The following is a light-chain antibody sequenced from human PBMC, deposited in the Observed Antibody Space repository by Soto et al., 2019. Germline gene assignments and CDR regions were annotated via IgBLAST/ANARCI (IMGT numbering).Light chain of an antibody. V-gene: IGLV1-47*01. Sequence: QSVLTQPPSASGTPGLRVTISCSGSSSNIGSHSVYWFQQLPGTAPKLLIYTNDQRPSGVPDQFSGSKSGTSASLAISGLRSEDEADYYCGTWDDSLSGGVFGGGTKLTVL. CDR1: SSNIGSHS. CDR3: GTWDDSLSGGV. CDR2: TND. J-gene: IGLJ3*02.